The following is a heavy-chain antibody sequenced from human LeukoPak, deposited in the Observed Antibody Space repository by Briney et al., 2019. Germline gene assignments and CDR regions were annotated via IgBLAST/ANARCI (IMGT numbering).Heavy chain of an antibody. CDR2: INPNSGGT. CDR3: ARGDSYGYFSFDY. CDR1: GGTFSSYA. J-gene: IGHJ4*02. Sequence: GASVKVSCKASGGTFSSYAISWVRQAPGQGLEWMGWINPNSGGTNYAQKFQGRVTMTRDTSISTAYMELSRLRSDDTAVYYCARGDSYGYFSFDYWGQGTLVTVSS. V-gene: IGHV1-2*02. D-gene: IGHD5-18*01.